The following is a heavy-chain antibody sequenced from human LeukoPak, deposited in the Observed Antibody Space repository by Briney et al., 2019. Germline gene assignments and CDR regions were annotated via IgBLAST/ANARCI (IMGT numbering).Heavy chain of an antibody. V-gene: IGHV4-39*01. J-gene: IGHJ5*02. D-gene: IGHD2-15*01. CDR1: GFAFSSYW. Sequence: TGGSLRLSCAVSGFAFSSYWMSWVRQPPGKGLEWIGSIYYSGSTYYNPSLKSRVTISVDTSKNQFSLKLSSVTAADTAVYYCARHLMYGHCSGGSCHSGFDPWGQGTLVTVSS. CDR3: ARHLMYGHCSGGSCHSGFDP. CDR2: IYYSGST.